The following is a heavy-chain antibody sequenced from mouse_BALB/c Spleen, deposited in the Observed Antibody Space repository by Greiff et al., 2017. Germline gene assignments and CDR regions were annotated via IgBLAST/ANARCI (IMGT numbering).Heavy chain of an antibody. CDR3: ARVTGSYYFDY. J-gene: IGHJ2*01. D-gene: IGHD4-1*01. Sequence: DVMLVESGGGLVQPGGSRKLSCAASGFTFSSFGMHWVRQAPEKGLEWVAYISSGSSTIYYADTVKGRFTISRDNPKNTLFLQMTSLRSEDTAMYYCARVTGSYYFDYWGQGTTLTVSS. CDR2: ISSGSSTI. V-gene: IGHV5-17*02. CDR1: GFTFSSFG.